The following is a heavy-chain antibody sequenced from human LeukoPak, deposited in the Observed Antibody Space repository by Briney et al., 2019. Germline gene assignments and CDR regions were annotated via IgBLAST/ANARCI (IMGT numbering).Heavy chain of an antibody. D-gene: IGHD3-22*01. CDR3: ARDQSIAPYYYDSSGTPQPPDY. CDR2: ISYDGSNK. Sequence: GGSLRLSCAASGFTFSSYAMHWVRQAPGKGLEWVAVISYDGSNKYYADSVKGRFTISRDNSKNTLYLQMNSLRAEDTAVYYCARDQSIAPYYYDSSGTPQPPDYWGQGTLVTVSS. CDR1: GFTFSSYA. V-gene: IGHV3-30*04. J-gene: IGHJ4*02.